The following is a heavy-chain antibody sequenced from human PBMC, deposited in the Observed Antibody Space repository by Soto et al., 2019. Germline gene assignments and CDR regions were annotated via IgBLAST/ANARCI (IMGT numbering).Heavy chain of an antibody. CDR1: GSSISSYY. D-gene: IGHD5-18*01. CDR3: ARDSLVGHSYGNQIHAFDI. Sequence: PSETLSLTCTVSGSSISSYYWSWIRQPPGKGLEWIGYIYYSGSTNYNPSLKSRVTISVDTSKNQFSLKLSSVTAADTAVYFCARDSLVGHSYGNQIHAFDIWGQGTMVTVSS. J-gene: IGHJ3*02. CDR2: IYYSGST. V-gene: IGHV4-59*12.